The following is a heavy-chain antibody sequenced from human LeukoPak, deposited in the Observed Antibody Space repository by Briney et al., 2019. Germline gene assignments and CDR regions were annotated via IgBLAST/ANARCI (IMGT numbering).Heavy chain of an antibody. Sequence: GGSLRLSCAASGFTVSSNYMSWVRQAPGKGLEWVSVIYSGGSTYYADSVKGRFTISRDNSKNTLYLQMNSLRAEDTAVYYCARSLIAVASYYFDYWGQGTLVTVSS. D-gene: IGHD6-19*01. V-gene: IGHV3-53*01. CDR2: IYSGGST. CDR1: GFTVSSNY. J-gene: IGHJ4*02. CDR3: ARSLIAVASYYFDY.